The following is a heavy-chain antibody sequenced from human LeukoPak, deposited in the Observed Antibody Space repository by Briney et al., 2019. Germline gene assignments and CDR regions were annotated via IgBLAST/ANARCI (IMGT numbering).Heavy chain of an antibody. Sequence: EGSLRLSCAASGFTFSSYAMSWVCQAPGKGLEWVSAISGSGGSTYYADSVKGRFTISRDNAKNSLYLQMNSLRAEDTAVYYCAELGITMIGGVWGKGTTVTISS. CDR1: GFTFSSYA. CDR2: ISGSGGST. V-gene: IGHV3-23*01. CDR3: AELGITMIGGV. J-gene: IGHJ6*04. D-gene: IGHD3-10*02.